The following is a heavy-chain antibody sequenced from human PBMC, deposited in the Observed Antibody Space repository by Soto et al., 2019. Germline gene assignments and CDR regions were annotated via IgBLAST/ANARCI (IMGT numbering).Heavy chain of an antibody. D-gene: IGHD4-4*01. V-gene: IGHV1-69*12. J-gene: IGHJ5*02. CDR3: ARFLPLSVTREGGWFDP. CDR1: GGTFSSYA. CDR2: IIPIFGTA. Sequence: QVQLVQSGAEVKKPGSSVKVSCKASGGTFSSYAISWVRQAPGQGLEWMGGIIPIFGTANYAQKFQGRVTIPADESTSTAYMELSRLRSEDTAVYYCARFLPLSVTREGGWFDPWGQGTLVTVSS.